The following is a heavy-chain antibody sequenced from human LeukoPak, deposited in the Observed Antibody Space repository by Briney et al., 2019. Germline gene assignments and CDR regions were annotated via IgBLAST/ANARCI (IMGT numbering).Heavy chain of an antibody. V-gene: IGHV4-39*07. CDR3: ARRSITMIVVARRNWFDP. Sequence: PSETLSLTCTVSGGSISSSSYYWSWIRQPPGKGLEWIGEINHSGSTNYNPSLKSRVTISVDTSKNQFSLKLSSVTAADTAVYYCARRSITMIVVARRNWFDPWGQGTLVTVSS. D-gene: IGHD3-22*01. J-gene: IGHJ5*02. CDR2: INHSGST. CDR1: GGSISSSSYY.